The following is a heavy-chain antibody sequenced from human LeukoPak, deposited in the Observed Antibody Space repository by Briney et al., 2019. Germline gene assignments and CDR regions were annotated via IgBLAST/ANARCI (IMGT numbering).Heavy chain of an antibody. CDR3: ARGVGSYYGSGSYYGLNWFDP. D-gene: IGHD3-10*01. CDR2: IYYSGST. Sequence: PSETLSLTCTVSGGSISSYYWSWIRQPPGKGLEWIGYIYYSGSTNYNPSLKSRVTISVDTSKNQFSLKLSSVTAADTAVYYCARGVGSYYGSGSYYGLNWFDPWGQGTLVTVSS. V-gene: IGHV4-59*12. CDR1: GGSISSYY. J-gene: IGHJ5*02.